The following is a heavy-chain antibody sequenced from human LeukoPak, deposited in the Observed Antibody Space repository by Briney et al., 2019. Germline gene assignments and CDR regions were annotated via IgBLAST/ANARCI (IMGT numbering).Heavy chain of an antibody. CDR3: AKDSVADGSFDC. J-gene: IGHJ4*02. Sequence: GRSLRLSCAASGFTFSSYGMHWVRQAPGKGLEWVAVISYDGSNKYYADSVKGRFTISRDNSKNTLYLQMNSLRAEDTAVYYCAKDSVADGSFDCWGQGTLVTVSS. CDR2: ISYDGSNK. CDR1: GFTFSSYG. D-gene: IGHD6-19*01. V-gene: IGHV3-30*18.